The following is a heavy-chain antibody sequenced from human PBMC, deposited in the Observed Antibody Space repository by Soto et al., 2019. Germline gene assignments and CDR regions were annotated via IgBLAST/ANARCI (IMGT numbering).Heavy chain of an antibody. Sequence: ASVKVSCKASGYTFTGYYMHWVRQAPGQGLEWMGWINPNIGGTNYAQKFQGWVTMTRDTSISTAYMELSRLRSDDTAVYYCARGPTYGDYGDYWGQGTLVTVSS. J-gene: IGHJ4*02. D-gene: IGHD4-17*01. CDR1: GYTFTGYY. CDR3: ARGPTYGDYGDY. V-gene: IGHV1-2*04. CDR2: INPNIGGT.